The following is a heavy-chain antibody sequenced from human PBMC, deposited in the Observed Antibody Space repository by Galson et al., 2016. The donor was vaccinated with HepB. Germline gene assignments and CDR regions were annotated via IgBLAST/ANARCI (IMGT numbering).Heavy chain of an antibody. J-gene: IGHJ4*02. D-gene: IGHD6-13*01. V-gene: IGHV1-18*01. CDR1: GYTFTSYG. Sequence: SVKVSCKASGYTFTSYGISWVRQAPGQGLEWMGWISAYNGNTNYAQKLQGRVTMTTDTSTSTAYMELRSLRSDDTAVYYCAREDRGYSSSVYYFDYWGQGALVTVSS. CDR2: ISAYNGNT. CDR3: AREDRGYSSSVYYFDY.